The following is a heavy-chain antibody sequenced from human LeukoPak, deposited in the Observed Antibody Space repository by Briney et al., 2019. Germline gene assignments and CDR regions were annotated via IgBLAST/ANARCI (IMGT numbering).Heavy chain of an antibody. CDR3: ARGRIGEPDY. J-gene: IGHJ4*02. V-gene: IGHV3-21*01. D-gene: IGHD3-10*01. CDR1: GFTFSSYN. CDR2: ITTSSSYI. Sequence: GGSLRLSCAASGFTFSSYNMNWVRQASGKGLEWVSSITTSSSYIYYADSVKGRFTISRDNAKNSLSLQMNSLRAEDTAVYYCARGRIGEPDYWGQGTLVTVSS.